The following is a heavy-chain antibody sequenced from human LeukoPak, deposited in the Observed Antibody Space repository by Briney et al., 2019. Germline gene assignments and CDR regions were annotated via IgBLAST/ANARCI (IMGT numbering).Heavy chain of an antibody. CDR1: GFRFSNYA. Sequence: GGSLRLSCATSGFRFSNYAMNWVRQAPGKGLEWVSLIIASSGATFYADSVKGRLTISRDTSKNTLYLQMNSLRDEDTAVYYCAKGAYDYVEIAYFDYWGQGTPVTVSS. CDR2: IIASSGAT. D-gene: IGHD5-12*01. J-gene: IGHJ4*02. V-gene: IGHV3-23*01. CDR3: AKGAYDYVEIAYFDY.